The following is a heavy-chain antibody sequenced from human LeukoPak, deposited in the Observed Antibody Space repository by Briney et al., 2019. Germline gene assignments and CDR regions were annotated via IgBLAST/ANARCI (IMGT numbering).Heavy chain of an antibody. CDR3: TRVGPSTVVDY. D-gene: IGHD1-26*01. J-gene: IGHJ4*02. CDR1: GFTFSSYS. V-gene: IGHV3-73*01. CDR2: IRSKPQSYAT. Sequence: TGGSLRLSCAASGFTFSSYSMNWVRQASGKGLEWVGRIRSKPQSYATAYDESLKGRFTISRDDSKNTAYLQMSSLKIEDTAVYYCTRVGPSTVVDYWGQGTQVTVSS.